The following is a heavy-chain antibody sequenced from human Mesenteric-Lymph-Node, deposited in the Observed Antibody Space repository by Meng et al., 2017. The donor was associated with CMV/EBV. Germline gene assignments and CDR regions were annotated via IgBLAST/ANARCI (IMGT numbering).Heavy chain of an antibody. J-gene: IGHJ5*02. CDR1: GFTFSNYG. CDR3: AKPTTVNINWFDP. D-gene: IGHD4-11*01. V-gene: IGHV3-30*02. Sequence: GESLKISCAASGFTFSNYGIHWVRQAPGKGLEWVAFIRYDGSDKYYADSVKGRFTISRDNSRNTLSLQMNSLRAEDTAVYYCAKPTTVNINWFDPWGQGTLVTVSS. CDR2: IRYDGSDK.